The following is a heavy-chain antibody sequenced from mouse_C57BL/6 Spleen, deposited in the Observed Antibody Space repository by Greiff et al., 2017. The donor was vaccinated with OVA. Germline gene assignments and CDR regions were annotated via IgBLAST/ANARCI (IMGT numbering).Heavy chain of an antibody. CDR2: ISDGGSYT. CDR3: ARGSNYEDYAMDY. CDR1: GFTFSSYA. V-gene: IGHV5-4*01. J-gene: IGHJ4*01. D-gene: IGHD2-5*01. Sequence: EVQLVESGGGLVKPGGSLKLSCAASGFTFSSYAMSWVRQTPEKRLEWVATISDGGSYTYYPDNVKGRFTISRDNAKNNLYLQMSHLKSEDTAMYYCARGSNYEDYAMDYWGQGTSVTVSS.